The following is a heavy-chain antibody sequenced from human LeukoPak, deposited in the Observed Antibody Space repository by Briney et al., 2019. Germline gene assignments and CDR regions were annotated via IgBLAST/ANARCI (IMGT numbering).Heavy chain of an antibody. CDR1: GFTFSSYE. V-gene: IGHV3-48*03. D-gene: IGHD1-26*01. CDR2: ISSSGSTI. J-gene: IGHJ6*03. Sequence: GGSLRLSCAASGFTFSSYEMNWVRQAPGKGLEWVSYISSSGSTIYYADSVKGRFTISRDNAKNSLYLQMNSLRAEDTAVYYCARVIVGATQYYYYYYYMDVWGKGTTVTISS. CDR3: ARVIVGATQYYYYYYYMDV.